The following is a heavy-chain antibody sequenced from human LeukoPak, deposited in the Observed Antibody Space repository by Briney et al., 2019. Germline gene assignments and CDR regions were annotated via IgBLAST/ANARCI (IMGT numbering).Heavy chain of an antibody. Sequence: GGSLRLSCAASGFTFKTYSMIWVRQAPGKGLEWVSSIRNSGTHVYYADSLKGRFTISRDNARNSLYLQMNSLRAEDTAEYYCARDGSYDFWSRNYYMDVWGKGTTVTVSS. CDR2: IRNSGTHV. D-gene: IGHD3-3*01. J-gene: IGHJ6*03. CDR1: GFTFKTYS. V-gene: IGHV3-21*01. CDR3: ARDGSYDFWSRNYYMDV.